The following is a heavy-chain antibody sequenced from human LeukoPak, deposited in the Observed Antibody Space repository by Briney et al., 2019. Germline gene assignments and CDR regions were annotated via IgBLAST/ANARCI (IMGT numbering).Heavy chain of an antibody. J-gene: IGHJ4*02. CDR1: GYTFTSYG. CDR2: SSPYNGNT. CDR3: ARGGTSGWRTPNDDY. D-gene: IGHD6-19*01. V-gene: IGHV1-18*01. Sequence: ASVKVSCKASGYTFTSYGISWVRQAPGQGLEWMGWSSPYNGNTNYAQKLRGRVTMTTDTSTSTAYMELRSLRSDDTAVYYCARGGTSGWRTPNDDYWGQGTLVTVSS.